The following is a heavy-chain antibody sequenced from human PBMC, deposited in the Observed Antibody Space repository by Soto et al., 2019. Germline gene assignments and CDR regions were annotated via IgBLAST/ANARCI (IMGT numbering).Heavy chain of an antibody. Sequence: SETLSLTCTVSGGSISNFYWGWIRQPPGKGLEWIGYISYSGNTNYNPSLKSRVSISVDTSKNQLSLNLTSVTAADTAVYYCARAQMVLARSYFDSWGQGTPVTVYS. D-gene: IGHD2-21*01. CDR2: ISYSGNT. CDR3: ARAQMVLARSYFDS. V-gene: IGHV4-59*01. J-gene: IGHJ4*02. CDR1: GGSISNFY.